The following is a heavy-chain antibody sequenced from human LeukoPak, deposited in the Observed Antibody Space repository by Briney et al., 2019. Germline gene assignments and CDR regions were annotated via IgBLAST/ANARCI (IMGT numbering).Heavy chain of an antibody. CDR3: AKDGELFGELF. J-gene: IGHJ4*02. V-gene: IGHV3-23*01. Sequence: GGSLRLSCAASGFTFGTYAMSWVRQAPGKGLEWVSAISVSGGTTYYADSVKGRFTISRDNSKNTLYLQMNSLRAEDTAVYYCAKDGELFGELFWGQGALVIVSS. CDR2: ISVSGGTT. D-gene: IGHD3-10*02. CDR1: GFTFGTYA.